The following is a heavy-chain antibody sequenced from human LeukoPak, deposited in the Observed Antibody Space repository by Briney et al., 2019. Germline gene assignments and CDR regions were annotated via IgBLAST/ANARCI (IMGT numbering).Heavy chain of an antibody. CDR2: INPNSGGT. CDR1: RYTFTGYY. V-gene: IGHV1-2*02. Sequence: ASVKVSCKASRYTFTGYYMHWGRQAPGQGLEWMGWINPNSGGTNYAQKFQGRVTMTRDTSISTAYMELSRLRSDDTAVYYCARVADNPAAGRMYWFDPWGQGTLVTVSS. CDR3: ARVADNPAAGRMYWFDP. J-gene: IGHJ5*02. D-gene: IGHD6-13*01.